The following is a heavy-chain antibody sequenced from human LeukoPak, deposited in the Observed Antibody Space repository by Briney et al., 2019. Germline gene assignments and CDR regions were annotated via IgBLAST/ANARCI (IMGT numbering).Heavy chain of an antibody. Sequence: GGSLRLSCAASGFTFDDYGMGWVRQAPGKGLEWVSVIYSGGSTYYADSVKGRFTISRDNSKNTLYLQMNSLRAEDTAVYYCARDRGNSGYDPFDYWGQGTLVTVSS. CDR1: GFTFDDYG. V-gene: IGHV3-66*01. J-gene: IGHJ4*02. CDR2: IYSGGST. CDR3: ARDRGNSGYDPFDY. D-gene: IGHD5-12*01.